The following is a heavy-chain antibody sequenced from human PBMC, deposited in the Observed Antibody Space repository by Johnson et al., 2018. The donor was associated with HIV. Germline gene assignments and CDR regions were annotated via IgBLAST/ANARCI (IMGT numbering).Heavy chain of an antibody. CDR3: ATDAFDI. CDR1: GFTFGRYW. Sequence: VQLVESGGGLVQPGGSLRLSCAASGFTFGRYWMHWVRQAPGKGLVWVSRINADGRSTTYADSVKGRFTISRDNSKNTLYLQMNSLRAEDTAVYYCATDAFDIWGQGTMVTVSS. J-gene: IGHJ3*02. V-gene: IGHV3-74*02. CDR2: INADGRST.